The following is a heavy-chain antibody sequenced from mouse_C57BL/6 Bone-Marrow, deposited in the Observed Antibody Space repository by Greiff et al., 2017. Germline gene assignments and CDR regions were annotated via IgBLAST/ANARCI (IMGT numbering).Heavy chain of an antibody. CDR2: ISDGGSYT. Sequence: EVKLVESGGGLVKPGGSLKLSCAASGFTFSSYAMSWVRQTPEKRLEWVATISDGGSYTYYPDNVKGRFTISRDNAKNNLYLQMSHLKSEDTAMYYCARDWITTVVSFDYWGQGTTLTVSS. J-gene: IGHJ2*01. CDR3: ARDWITTVVSFDY. V-gene: IGHV5-4*01. CDR1: GFTFSSYA. D-gene: IGHD1-1*01.